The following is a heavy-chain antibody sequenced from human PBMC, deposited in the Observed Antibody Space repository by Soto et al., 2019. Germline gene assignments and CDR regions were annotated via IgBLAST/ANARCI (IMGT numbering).Heavy chain of an antibody. CDR3: TRDGRGLGRLSLFEY. J-gene: IGHJ4*02. CDR2: IYSGETT. V-gene: IGHV3-53*01. Sequence: LRLSCAASGFNVSSDYMNWVRQTPGKGLEWVASIYSGETTYYADSVRGRFTISSDKSKNTLYFQLSSLRIEDTAVYYCTRDGRGLGRLSLFEYWGQGVLVTVSS. D-gene: IGHD2-21*02. CDR1: GFNVSSDY.